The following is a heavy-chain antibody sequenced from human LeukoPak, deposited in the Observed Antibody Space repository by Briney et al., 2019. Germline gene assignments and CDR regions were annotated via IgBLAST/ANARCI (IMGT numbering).Heavy chain of an antibody. CDR1: GGSFSGYY. Sequence: SETLSLTCAVYGGSFSGYYWSWIRQPPGKGLEWIGEINHSGSTNYNPSLKSRVTISVDTSKNQFSLKLSSVTAADTAVYYCARSSVGARQRLFDYWGQGTLVTVPS. V-gene: IGHV4-34*01. CDR2: INHSGST. CDR3: ARSSVGARQRLFDY. D-gene: IGHD1-26*01. J-gene: IGHJ4*02.